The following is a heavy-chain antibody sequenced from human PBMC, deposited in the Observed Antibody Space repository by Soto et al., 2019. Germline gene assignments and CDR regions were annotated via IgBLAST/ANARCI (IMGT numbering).Heavy chain of an antibody. J-gene: IGHJ6*02. V-gene: IGHV1-18*01. CDR2: LSAYSGDT. CDR1: GYTFSSYG. D-gene: IGHD2-21*02. Sequence: ASVKVSCKASGYTFSSYGISWVRQAPGQGLEWMGWLSAYSGDTNYAQNLQGRVTMTTDTSTSTAYMELRSLKSDDTAAYYCARDPPIAFCGGDCYSFPLYYGMDVWGQGTTVTVSS. CDR3: ARDPPIAFCGGDCYSFPLYYGMDV.